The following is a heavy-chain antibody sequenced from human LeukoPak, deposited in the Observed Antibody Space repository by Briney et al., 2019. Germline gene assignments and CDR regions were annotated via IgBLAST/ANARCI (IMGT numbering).Heavy chain of an antibody. V-gene: IGHV3-23*01. CDR3: AKAPSPGYCSSTSCYYDY. D-gene: IGHD2-2*01. CDR1: GFTFSSYA. Sequence: GGSLRLSCAASGFTFSSYAMSWVRQAPGKGLEWVTAISDNGGSTYYAGSVKGRFTISRDNSKNTLYLQMNSLRGDDTAVYHCAKAPSPGYCSSTSCYYDYWGQGTLVTVSS. J-gene: IGHJ4*02. CDR2: ISDNGGST.